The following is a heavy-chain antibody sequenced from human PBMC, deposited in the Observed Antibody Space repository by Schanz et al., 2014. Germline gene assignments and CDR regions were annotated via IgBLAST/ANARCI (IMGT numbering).Heavy chain of an antibody. V-gene: IGHV1-69*02. D-gene: IGHD4-17*01. CDR1: GGTFNSYT. CDR3: ATLDYADSVS. CDR2: IIPILGIA. Sequence: QVQLVQSGAEVKKPGSSMKVSCKASGGTFNSYTINWVRQAPGQGLEWMGRIIPILGIANYAQKFQGRVTITADRSTSTAYMDLNSLNSDDTAVYYCATLDYADSVSWGQGTLVTVSS. J-gene: IGHJ5*02.